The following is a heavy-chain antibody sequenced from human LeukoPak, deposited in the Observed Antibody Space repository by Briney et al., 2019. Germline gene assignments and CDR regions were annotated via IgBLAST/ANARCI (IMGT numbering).Heavy chain of an antibody. V-gene: IGHV1-69*05. D-gene: IGHD2-21*01. Sequence: GASVKVSCKASGGTFSSYAISWVRQAPGQGLEWMGGIIPIFGTANYAQKFQGRVTMTRDTSTSTVYMELSSLRSEDTAVYYCARAIEYGMDVWGQGTTVTVSS. CDR3: ARAIEYGMDV. CDR2: IIPIFGTA. CDR1: GGTFSSYA. J-gene: IGHJ6*02.